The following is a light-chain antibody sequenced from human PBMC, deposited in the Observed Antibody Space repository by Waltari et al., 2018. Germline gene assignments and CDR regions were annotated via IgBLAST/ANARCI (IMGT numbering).Light chain of an antibody. CDR1: QSVLYSSNNKNY. CDR2: WAS. Sequence: DIVMTQSPDSLAVSLGERATIHCKSSQSVLYSSNNKNYLAWYQQKPGQPPKLLIYWASTRESGVPDRFSGSGSGTDFTLTISSLQAEDGAVYYCQQYYSTPRTFGQGTKVEIK. V-gene: IGKV4-1*01. J-gene: IGKJ1*01. CDR3: QQYYSTPRT.